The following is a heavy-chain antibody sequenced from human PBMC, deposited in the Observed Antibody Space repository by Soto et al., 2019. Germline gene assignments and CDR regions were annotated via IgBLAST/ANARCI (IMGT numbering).Heavy chain of an antibody. CDR2: MNPNNGNT. J-gene: IGHJ1*01. CDR1: GYTFTSYD. D-gene: IGHD3-10*01. V-gene: IGHV1-8*01. CDR3: ARSPRNYYALGSYSYFRH. Sequence: QVQLVQSGAEVKKPGASVKVSCKASGYTFTSYDISWVRQATEQGLEWMGWMNPNNGNTDYAPKFQGRVTMTMNTSIGTAYMELSSLRSEDTAVYYCARSPRNYYALGSYSYFRHWGQGTLVTVSS.